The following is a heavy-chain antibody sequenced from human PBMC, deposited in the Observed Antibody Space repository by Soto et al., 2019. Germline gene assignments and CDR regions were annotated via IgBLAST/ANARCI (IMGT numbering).Heavy chain of an antibody. D-gene: IGHD3-16*01. CDR2: MNPNSGNT. V-gene: IGHV1-8*01. Sequence: QVQLVQSGAEVKKPGASVKVSCKASGYTFTSYDINWVRQATGQGLEWMGWMNPNSGNTGYAQKFQGRVTLTTKTSVKRGYMELSSLRSEDTAVYYCSRAFGYRTEGWRDWGQGTLVAVSS. J-gene: IGHJ4*02. CDR1: GYTFTSYD. CDR3: SRAFGYRTEGWRD.